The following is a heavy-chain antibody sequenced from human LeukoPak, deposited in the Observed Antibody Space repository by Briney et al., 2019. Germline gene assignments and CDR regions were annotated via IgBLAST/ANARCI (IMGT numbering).Heavy chain of an antibody. Sequence: ASVKVSCKASGYTFTSYDINWVRQATGQGLEWMGWMNPNSGNTGYAQKFQGRVTMTRNTSISTAYMELSSLRSEDTAVYYCARARTRYCSSTSCRRGYYYYYYGIDVWGQGTTVTVSS. CDR3: ARARTRYCSSTSCRRGYYYYYYGIDV. J-gene: IGHJ6*02. V-gene: IGHV1-8*01. CDR2: MNPNSGNT. D-gene: IGHD2-2*01. CDR1: GYTFTSYD.